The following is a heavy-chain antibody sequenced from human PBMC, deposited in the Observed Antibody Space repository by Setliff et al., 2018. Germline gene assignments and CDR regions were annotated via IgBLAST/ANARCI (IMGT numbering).Heavy chain of an antibody. V-gene: IGHV4-34*01. CDR3: ARGRIAERPEAIDY. J-gene: IGHJ4*02. CDR2: INHRGFT. Sequence: SETLSLTCAVYGESFDNHYWTWIRQPPGERLEWIGEINHRGFTDYKPSLKSRLTMSVDTSRNQFSLNLGSVTAADTGVYYCARGRIAERPEAIDYWGQGTPVTVPS. CDR1: GESFDNHY. D-gene: IGHD6-6*01.